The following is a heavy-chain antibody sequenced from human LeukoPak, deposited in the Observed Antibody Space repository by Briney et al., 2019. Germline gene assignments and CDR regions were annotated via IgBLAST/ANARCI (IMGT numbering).Heavy chain of an antibody. CDR2: IYGGNGNT. D-gene: IGHD2-21*02. V-gene: IGHV1-3*01. CDR1: GYTFIDYT. Sequence: ASVKVSCKASGYTFIDYTMHWLRQAPGQRLEWMGWIYGGNGNTKYSQKFQGRVSITRDTSASTVYMELSSLGSEDTAVYYCARGWGGDCYHVHWGQGTLVTVSS. J-gene: IGHJ4*02. CDR3: ARGWGGDCYHVH.